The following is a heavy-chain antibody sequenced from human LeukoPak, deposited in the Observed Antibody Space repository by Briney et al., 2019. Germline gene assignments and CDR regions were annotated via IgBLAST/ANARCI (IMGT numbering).Heavy chain of an antibody. CDR2: INPSGGST. CDR1: GYTFTSYY. D-gene: IGHD2-2*01. J-gene: IGHJ4*02. Sequence: ASVKVSCKASGYTFTSYYMHWVRQAPGQGLEWMGIINPSGGSTSYAQKFQGRVTMTRDTSTSTVYMELSSLRSEDTAVYYCARIGPSLIGPPALYYFDYWGQGTLVTVSS. CDR3: ARIGPSLIGPPALYYFDY. V-gene: IGHV1-46*01.